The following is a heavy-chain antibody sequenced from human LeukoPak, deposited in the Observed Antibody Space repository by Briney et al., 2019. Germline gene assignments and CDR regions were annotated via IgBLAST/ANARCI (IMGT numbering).Heavy chain of an antibody. J-gene: IGHJ4*02. Sequence: GGSLRLSCAASGFTFSSYWMSWVRQAPGKGLEWVSVIYSGGSTYYADSVKGRFTISRDNSKNTLYLQMNSLRAEDTAVYYCAREAPYCSSTSCYYFDYWGQGTLVTVSS. D-gene: IGHD2-2*01. CDR2: IYSGGST. V-gene: IGHV3-53*01. CDR3: AREAPYCSSTSCYYFDY. CDR1: GFTFSSYW.